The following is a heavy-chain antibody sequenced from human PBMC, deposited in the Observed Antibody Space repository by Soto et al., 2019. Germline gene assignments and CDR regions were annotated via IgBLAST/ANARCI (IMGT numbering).Heavy chain of an antibody. CDR1: GFSFSNYA. Sequence: EVQLLESGGGLVQPGGSLRLSCTASGFSFSNYAMSWVRQSPERGLEWVAALSASGGNINYADSVQGRFTISRDNSKNTLYLQMNRLRAEDTAVYYCAKNPWYYYGSGSKYGLDVWGQGTTVTVS. J-gene: IGHJ6*02. CDR2: LSASGGNI. V-gene: IGHV3-23*01. D-gene: IGHD3-10*01. CDR3: AKNPWYYYGSGSKYGLDV.